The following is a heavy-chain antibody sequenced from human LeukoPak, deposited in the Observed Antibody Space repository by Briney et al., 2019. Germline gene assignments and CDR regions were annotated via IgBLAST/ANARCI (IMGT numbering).Heavy chain of an antibody. J-gene: IGHJ4*02. D-gene: IGHD4-17*01. V-gene: IGHV4-59*01. CDR1: GGSISGSY. Sequence: SETLSLTCTVSGGSISGSYWSWIRQPPGKGLEWIVYMYNSGSTNYNPSLKSRVTISIDTSKNQFSLKLSSLTAADTAIYYCARGIESYGDYGYWGQGILVTVSS. CDR2: MYNSGST. CDR3: ARGIESYGDYGY.